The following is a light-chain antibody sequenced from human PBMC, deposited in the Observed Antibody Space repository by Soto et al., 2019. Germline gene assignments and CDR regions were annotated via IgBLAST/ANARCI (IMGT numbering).Light chain of an antibody. V-gene: IGKV1-33*01. CDR3: QHHGNFPYT. Sequence: DIQMTQSPSSLSASVGDRVIITCQASRDINSYLNWYQKKPVKAPKLLIYDESNLETGVPSRFSGSGSVTDVTFTISSLQPEDVSTYYCQHHGNFPYTFGQGTKLGIK. CDR1: RDINSY. J-gene: IGKJ2*01. CDR2: DES.